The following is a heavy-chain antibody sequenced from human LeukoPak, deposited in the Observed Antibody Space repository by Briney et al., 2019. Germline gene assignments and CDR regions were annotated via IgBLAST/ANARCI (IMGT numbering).Heavy chain of an antibody. CDR1: GFSFTNYW. Sequence: GESLKISCKGSGFSFTNYWIGWVRQIPGKGLEWMGSIYPGDSDTRYSPSFQGQVTISVDKYISTAYLQWSSLKASDTAMYYCARSWVAGYGTVLDYWGQGTLVSVSS. D-gene: IGHD6-19*01. CDR3: ARSWVAGYGTVLDY. J-gene: IGHJ4*02. CDR2: IYPGDSDT. V-gene: IGHV5-51*01.